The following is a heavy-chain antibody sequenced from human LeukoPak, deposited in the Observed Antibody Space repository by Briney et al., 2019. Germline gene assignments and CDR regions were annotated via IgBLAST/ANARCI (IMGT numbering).Heavy chain of an antibody. CDR3: AKGGYCSATRCYVGKGMDD. Sequence: GGSLRLSCAASGFTFDTYGMHWVRQAPGKGLEWVAVISHDGVDKYYADSVKGRFTISRDNSKNTVSLQVNSLRAEDTAAYYCAKGGYCSATRCYVGKGMDDWGQGTLVTVSS. D-gene: IGHD2-2*01. CDR1: GFTFDTYG. V-gene: IGHV3-30*18. J-gene: IGHJ4*02. CDR2: ISHDGVDK.